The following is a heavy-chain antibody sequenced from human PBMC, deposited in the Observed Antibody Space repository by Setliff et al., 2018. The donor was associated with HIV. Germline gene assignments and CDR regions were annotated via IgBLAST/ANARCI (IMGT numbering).Heavy chain of an antibody. CDR2: IIPIFGTA. V-gene: IGHV1-69*05. Sequence: SVKVSCKASGGTLSSYAISWVRQAPGQGLEWMGRIIPIFGTANYAQKFQGRVTMTRNTSISTAYMELSSLRSEDTAVYYCARISGNDRGGYYYHYFGYWGQGTLVTVSS. CDR1: GGTLSSYA. J-gene: IGHJ4*02. CDR3: ARISGNDRGGYYYHYFGY. D-gene: IGHD3-22*01.